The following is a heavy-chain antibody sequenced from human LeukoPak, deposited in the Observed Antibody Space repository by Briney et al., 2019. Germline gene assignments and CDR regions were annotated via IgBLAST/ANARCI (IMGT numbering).Heavy chain of an antibody. J-gene: IGHJ4*02. D-gene: IGHD2-15*01. CDR1: GFTFSSYE. V-gene: IGHV3-48*03. CDR2: ISSSGSTI. CDR3: ARGLSVVVAATPLGYFDY. Sequence: GSLRLSCAASGFTFSSYEMNWVRQAPGKGLEWVSYISSSGSTIYYADPVKGRFTISRDNAKNSLYLQMNSLRAEDTAVYYCARGLSVVVAATPLGYFDYWGQGTLVTVSS.